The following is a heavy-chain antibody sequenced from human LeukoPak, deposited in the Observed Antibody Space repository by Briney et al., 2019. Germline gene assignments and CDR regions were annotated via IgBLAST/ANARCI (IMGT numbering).Heavy chain of an antibody. CDR3: ARVSTDDSRVDYYGMDV. CDR2: INPNSGGT. D-gene: IGHD3-3*01. Sequence: ASVKVSCKASGYTFTGYYMHWVRQAPGQGLEWMGWINPNSGGTNYAQKFQGRVTMTRDTSISTAYMELSRLRSDDTAVYYCARVSTDDSRVDYYGMDVWGQGTTVTVPS. CDR1: GYTFTGYY. J-gene: IGHJ6*02. V-gene: IGHV1-2*02.